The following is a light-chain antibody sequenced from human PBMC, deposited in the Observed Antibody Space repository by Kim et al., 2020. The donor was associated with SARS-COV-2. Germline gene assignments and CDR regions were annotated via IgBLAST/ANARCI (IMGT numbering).Light chain of an antibody. CDR2: DDT. V-gene: IGLV6-57*03. CDR1: SGNIVTNY. Sequence: GKTVPISCTRSSGNIVTNYVQWYQQRPGSAPTTVIHDDTQRPSGVPARFSGSIDTSSNSASLTISDLKPEDEADYYCQSYYDTKKVFGGGTQLTVL. J-gene: IGLJ2*01. CDR3: QSYYDTKKV.